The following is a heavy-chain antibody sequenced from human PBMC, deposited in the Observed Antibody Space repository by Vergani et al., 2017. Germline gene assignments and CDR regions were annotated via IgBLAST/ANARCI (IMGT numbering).Heavy chain of an antibody. Sequence: EVQLVESGGGLVQPGRSLRLSCAASGFTFDDYAMHWVRQAPGKGLEWVSGISWNSGSIGYACSVKGRFTISRDNAKNSLYLQMNSLRAEDTALYYCAKDQVIGYCSSTSCIGGFDYWGQGTLVTVSS. CDR2: ISWNSGSI. D-gene: IGHD2-2*01. CDR3: AKDQVIGYCSSTSCIGGFDY. V-gene: IGHV3-9*01. CDR1: GFTFDDYA. J-gene: IGHJ4*02.